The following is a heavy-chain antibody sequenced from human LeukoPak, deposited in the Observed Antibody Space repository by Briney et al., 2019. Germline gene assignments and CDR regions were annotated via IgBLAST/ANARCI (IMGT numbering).Heavy chain of an antibody. J-gene: IGHJ4*02. CDR1: GYIFTTYW. D-gene: IGHD6-19*01. Sequence: GESLKISCQVSGYIFTTYWIGWVRQMPGKGLEWMGIIYPGDSDITYSPSFQGQVTISADKSISTAYLQWSSLKASDTAMYYCAKGWPFDYWGQGTLVTVSS. CDR2: IYPGDSDI. V-gene: IGHV5-51*01. CDR3: AKGWPFDY.